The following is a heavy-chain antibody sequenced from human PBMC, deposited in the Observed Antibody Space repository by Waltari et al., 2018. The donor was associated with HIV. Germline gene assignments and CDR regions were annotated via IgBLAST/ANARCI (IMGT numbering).Heavy chain of an antibody. D-gene: IGHD6-19*01. CDR3: ARERVAGDFDY. J-gene: IGHJ4*02. Sequence: EVQLVESGGGLVKPGGSLRLSCAASGFTFSSYSMNWVRQAPGKGLEWSSSISSSSSYIYYADSVKGRFTISRDNAKNSLYLQMNSLRAEDTAVYYCARERVAGDFDYWGQGTLVTVSS. V-gene: IGHV3-21*01. CDR1: GFTFSSYS. CDR2: ISSSSSYI.